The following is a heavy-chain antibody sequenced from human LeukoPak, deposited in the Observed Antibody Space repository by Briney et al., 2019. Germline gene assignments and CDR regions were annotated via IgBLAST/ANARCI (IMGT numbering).Heavy chain of an antibody. V-gene: IGHV3-7*01. D-gene: IGHD2-21*01. J-gene: IGHJ4*02. CDR2: INRGGRET. CDR3: FDKG. Sequence: PGGSLRLSCAVSGFTFSDCWMTWVRPAPGKGLEWVATINRGGRETYYVVSVKGRFTISRDDARNSLYLQMNGLRAEDAAVCEDFDKGWGQGTLVTVSS. CDR1: GFTFSDCW.